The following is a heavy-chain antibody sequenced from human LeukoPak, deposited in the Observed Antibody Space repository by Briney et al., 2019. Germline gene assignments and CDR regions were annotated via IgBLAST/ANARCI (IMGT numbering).Heavy chain of an antibody. J-gene: IGHJ4*02. V-gene: IGHV3-21*01. Sequence: GGSLRLSCAASGFTFSTYSMNWVRQAPGNGLGWVSSISSSGDYIYYADSVKGRFTISRDNAKNSLYLQMNGLRAEDTAVYYCARVNFGEYGVDYWGQGTLVIVSS. CDR1: GFTFSTYS. D-gene: IGHD2/OR15-2a*01. CDR3: ARVNFGEYGVDY. CDR2: ISSSGDYI.